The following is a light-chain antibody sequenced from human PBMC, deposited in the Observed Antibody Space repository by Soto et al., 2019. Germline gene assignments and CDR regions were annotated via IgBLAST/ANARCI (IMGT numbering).Light chain of an antibody. V-gene: IGLV1-44*01. CDR1: SSNIGGNT. CDR2: ANN. J-gene: IGLJ1*01. CDR3: ASWDASLTGYV. Sequence: QSVLTQPPSASGTPGQRVTISCSGGSSNIGGNTVTWYQQLPGAAPKLLIYANNQRPSGVPDRFSGSKSGSSASLAISGLQCEDEADSYCASWDASLTGYVFGSGTKLTVL.